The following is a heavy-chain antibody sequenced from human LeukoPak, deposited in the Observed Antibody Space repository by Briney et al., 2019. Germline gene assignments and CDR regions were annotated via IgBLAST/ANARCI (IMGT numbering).Heavy chain of an antibody. J-gene: IGHJ4*02. CDR1: GGTFSSYA. CDR3: ARGLTTRGYFDY. Sequence: ASVKVSCKASGGTFSSYAISWVRQAPGQGLEWMGGIIPIFGTANYAQKLQGRVTITTDESTRTAYMELSSLRSEDTAVYYCARGLTTRGYFDYWGQGTLVTVSS. CDR2: IIPIFGTA. D-gene: IGHD4-11*01. V-gene: IGHV1-69*05.